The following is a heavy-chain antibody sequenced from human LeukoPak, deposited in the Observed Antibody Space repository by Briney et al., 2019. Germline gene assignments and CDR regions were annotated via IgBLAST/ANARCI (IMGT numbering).Heavy chain of an antibody. D-gene: IGHD5-12*01. CDR2: IIPIFGIT. J-gene: IGHJ6*02. V-gene: IGHV1-69*17. CDR1: GGTFSSYT. Sequence: SVKVSCKASGGTFSSYTISWGRQAPGQGLEWMGGIIPIFGITKYAQKFQGRVTITADKSTSTANMELSSLRSEDTAVYYCARDSIVATKGYNYYGLDVWGQGTTVTVSS. CDR3: ARDSIVATKGYNYYGLDV.